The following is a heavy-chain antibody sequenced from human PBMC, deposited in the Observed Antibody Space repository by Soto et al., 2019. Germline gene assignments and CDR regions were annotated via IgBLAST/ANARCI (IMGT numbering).Heavy chain of an antibody. J-gene: IGHJ4*02. CDR3: ARRYGWLYFDY. D-gene: IGHD3-10*01. V-gene: IGHV4-4*08. Sequence: SETLSLTCSVSGGSISSGYWTWIRHPPGKGLEWIGYIYLGGSINYNPSLKSRVTISVDTSKNQFSLKLTSVTAADTALYYCARRYGWLYFDYWGQGSLVTVSS. CDR2: IYLGGSI. CDR1: GGSISSGY.